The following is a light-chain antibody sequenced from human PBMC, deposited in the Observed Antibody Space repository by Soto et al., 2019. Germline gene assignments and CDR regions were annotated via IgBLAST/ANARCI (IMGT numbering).Light chain of an antibody. CDR3: QQYNSYSPLT. Sequence: DIQLTQSPSSLSASVEDRVTITCQASQDISTFLNWYQQKPGKAPNLLIYDASELQTGVPSRFSGSGSGTEFTLTISSLQPDDFATYYCQQYNSYSPLTFGGGTKVDIK. V-gene: IGKV1-33*01. CDR1: QDISTF. J-gene: IGKJ4*01. CDR2: DAS.